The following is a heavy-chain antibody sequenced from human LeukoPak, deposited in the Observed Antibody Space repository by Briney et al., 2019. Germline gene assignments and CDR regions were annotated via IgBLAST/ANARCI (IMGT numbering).Heavy chain of an antibody. CDR3: AKGGPYYDFWSGYYESRYYYYMDV. D-gene: IGHD3-3*01. CDR1: GFTFSSYA. Sequence: GGSLRLSCAASGFTFSSYAMSWVRQAPGKGLEWVSAISGSGGSTYYADSVEGRFTISRDNSKNTLYLQMNSLRAEDTAVYYCAKGGPYYDFWSGYYESRYYYYMDVWGKGTTVTVSS. CDR2: ISGSGGST. V-gene: IGHV3-23*01. J-gene: IGHJ6*03.